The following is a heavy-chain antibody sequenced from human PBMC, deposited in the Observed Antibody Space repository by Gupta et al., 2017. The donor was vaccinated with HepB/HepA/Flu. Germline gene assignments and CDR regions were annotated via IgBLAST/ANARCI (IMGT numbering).Heavy chain of an antibody. Sequence: QVQLVESGGGVVQPGRSLRLSCASSGFTFRSYGMYWVRQAPGKGLEWVAVIPHDGSNKYYADFVKGRFTISRDNSKDTLYLQMIGLRTEDTAVYYCAKAYGSGSRYYYYGMDAWGQGTTVTVSS. CDR2: IPHDGSNK. J-gene: IGHJ6*02. V-gene: IGHV3-30*18. D-gene: IGHD3-10*01. CDR1: GFTFRSYG. CDR3: AKAYGSGSRYYYYGMDA.